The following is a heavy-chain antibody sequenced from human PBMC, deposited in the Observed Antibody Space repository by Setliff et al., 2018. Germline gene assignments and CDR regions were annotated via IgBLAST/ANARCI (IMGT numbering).Heavy chain of an antibody. J-gene: IGHJ5*02. V-gene: IGHV1-69*06. CDR3: ARDPRQNDNFWSGYYGVGWFDP. CDR1: GDTFSSSA. CDR2: IIPIFGTA. D-gene: IGHD3-3*01. Sequence: SVKVSCKASGDTFSSSAISWVRQAPGQGLEWMGGIIPIFGTANYAQKFQGRVTITADKSMSTAYMELSSLRSEDTAVNYCARDPRQNDNFWSGYYGVGWFDPWGQGTLVTVSS.